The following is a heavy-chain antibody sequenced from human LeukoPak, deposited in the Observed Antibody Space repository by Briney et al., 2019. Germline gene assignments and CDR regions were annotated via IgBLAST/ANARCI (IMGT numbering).Heavy chain of an antibody. Sequence: GESLKISCKGSGYSFSSYWIGWVRQMPGKGLQWMGIIYPGDSDTRYSPSFQGQVTISADKSITTAYLQWSSLKASDSAMYYCARHYYYGSRSYLDYWGQGTLVTVSS. CDR3: ARHYYYGSRSYLDY. J-gene: IGHJ4*02. V-gene: IGHV5-51*01. CDR1: GYSFSSYW. CDR2: IYPGDSDT. D-gene: IGHD3-10*01.